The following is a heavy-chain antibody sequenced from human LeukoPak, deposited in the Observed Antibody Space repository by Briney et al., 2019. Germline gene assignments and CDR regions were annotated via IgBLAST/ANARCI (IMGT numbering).Heavy chain of an antibody. Sequence: ASVKVSCKASGYSFTGYYVHWVRQAPGQGLEWMGWISPTSGGTNYAQKFQGRVTTTRDTSISTAYMELSRLRSDDTAVYYCARDHCTSTGCYEDYYYGMDVWGQGTTVTVSS. CDR1: GYSFTGYY. CDR2: ISPTSGGT. CDR3: ARDHCTSTGCYEDYYYGMDV. V-gene: IGHV1-2*02. D-gene: IGHD2-2*01. J-gene: IGHJ6*02.